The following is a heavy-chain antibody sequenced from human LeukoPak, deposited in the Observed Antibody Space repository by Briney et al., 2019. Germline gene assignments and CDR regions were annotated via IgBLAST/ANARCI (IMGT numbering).Heavy chain of an antibody. D-gene: IGHD3-9*01. CDR1: GYTFTTYG. CDR3: TRDRRQRLGLPPDY. J-gene: IGHJ4*02. Sequence: GASVKASCKASGYTFTTYGIGWVRQAPGQGLEWMGWINPFNADTNYAQKFQGRVTMTTDPSTTTAYMELKSLTVDDTAIYYCTRDRRQRLGLPPDYWGQGTLVTVSS. CDR2: INPFNADT. V-gene: IGHV1-18*01.